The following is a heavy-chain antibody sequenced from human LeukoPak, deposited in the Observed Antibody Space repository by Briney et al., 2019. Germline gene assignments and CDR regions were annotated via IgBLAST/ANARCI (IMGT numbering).Heavy chain of an antibody. V-gene: IGHV3-21*01. Sequence: GGSLRLSCAASGFTFSSYSMNWVRQAPGKGLEWVSSISSSSSYIYYADSVKGRFTISRDNAKNSLYLQMNSLRAEDTAVYYCARDQYYYGSGSYSDAFDIWGQGTMVTVSS. CDR1: GFTFSSYS. D-gene: IGHD3-10*01. CDR2: ISSSSSYI. CDR3: ARDQYYYGSGSYSDAFDI. J-gene: IGHJ3*02.